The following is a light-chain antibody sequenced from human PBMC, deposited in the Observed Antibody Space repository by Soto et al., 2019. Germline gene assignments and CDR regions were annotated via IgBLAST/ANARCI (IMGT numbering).Light chain of an antibody. J-gene: IGKJ1*01. V-gene: IGKV3-20*01. Sequence: EIVLTQSPATLSLSPGERATLSCRASQSVHSRYLAWYHQKPGQAPRLLISGASSRATGIPDRFSVSGSGTDFTLTISRLEPEDFALYYCQQYGSSPITFGQGTKVDI. CDR3: QQYGSSPIT. CDR2: GAS. CDR1: QSVHSRY.